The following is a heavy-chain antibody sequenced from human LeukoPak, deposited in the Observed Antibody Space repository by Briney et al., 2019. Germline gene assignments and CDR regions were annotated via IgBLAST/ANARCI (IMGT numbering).Heavy chain of an antibody. CDR2: IYHSGST. J-gene: IGHJ4*02. V-gene: IGHV4-30-2*01. D-gene: IGHD3-22*01. Sequence: SETLSLTCTVSGGSMSPYHWGWIRQPPGKGLEWIGYIYHSGSTYYNPSLKSRVTISVDRSKNQFSLKLSSVTAADTAVYYCARGADSSGYYPFDYWGQGTLVTVSS. CDR3: ARGADSSGYYPFDY. CDR1: GGSMSPYH.